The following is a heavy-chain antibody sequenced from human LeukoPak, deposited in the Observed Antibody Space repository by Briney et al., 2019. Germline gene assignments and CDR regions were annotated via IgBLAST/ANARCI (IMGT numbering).Heavy chain of an antibody. CDR2: INPNSGGT. D-gene: IGHD3-16*01. J-gene: IGHJ4*02. CDR1: GYTFTGYY. CDR3: ARDRSGGYYFDY. V-gene: IGHV1-2*02. Sequence: ASVTVSCKASGYTFTGYYMHWVRQAPGQGLEWMGWINPNSGGTNYAQKFQGRVTMTRDTSISTAYMELSRLRSDDTAVYYCARDRSGGYYFDYWGQGTLVTVSS.